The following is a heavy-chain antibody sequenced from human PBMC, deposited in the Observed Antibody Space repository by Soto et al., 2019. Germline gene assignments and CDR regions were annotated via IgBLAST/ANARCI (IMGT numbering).Heavy chain of an antibody. Sequence: PGESLKISWKGSGYSFTSYWIGWVRQMPGKGLEWMGIIYPGDSDTRYSASFQGQGTISADKSIGTAYLQWSSLKASDTAMYYCARLSTQPTYYYDSSGYYSFDYWAPGSLVIASS. CDR2: IYPGDSDT. V-gene: IGHV5-51*01. CDR3: ARLSTQPTYYYDSSGYYSFDY. D-gene: IGHD3-22*01. J-gene: IGHJ5*01. CDR1: GYSFTSYW.